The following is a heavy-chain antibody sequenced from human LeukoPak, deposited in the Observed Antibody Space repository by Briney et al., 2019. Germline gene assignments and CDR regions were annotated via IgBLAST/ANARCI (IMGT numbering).Heavy chain of an antibody. CDR3: ARHPDGYSSSWYSSP. Sequence: SETLSLTCAVSGYSISSGHYWGWIRQPPGKGVGWIRSIYPRGSTYYNPSLKSRITISVETSKNQFSLMLTSVTAAATAEYYSARHPDGYSSSWYSSPWGQGTLVTVSS. D-gene: IGHD6-13*01. V-gene: IGHV4-38-2*01. CDR2: IYPRGST. CDR1: GYSISSGHY. J-gene: IGHJ5*02.